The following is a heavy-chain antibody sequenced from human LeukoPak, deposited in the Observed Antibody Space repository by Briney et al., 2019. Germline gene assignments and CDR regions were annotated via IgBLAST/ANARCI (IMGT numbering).Heavy chain of an antibody. J-gene: IGHJ3*02. CDR3: AREQCLEGGDAFDI. Sequence: SETLSLTCTVSGGSISSYYWSWIRQPAGKGLEWIGRIYTSGSTNYNPSLKSRVTMSVDTSKNQFSLKLSSVTAADTAVYYCAREQCLEGGDAFDIWGQGTMVTVSS. CDR1: GGSISSYY. D-gene: IGHD6-19*01. V-gene: IGHV4-4*07. CDR2: IYTSGST.